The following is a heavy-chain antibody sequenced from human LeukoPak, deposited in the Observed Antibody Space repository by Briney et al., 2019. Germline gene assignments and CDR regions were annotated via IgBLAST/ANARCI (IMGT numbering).Heavy chain of an antibody. CDR2: ISYDGSNK. D-gene: IGHD3-22*01. CDR1: GFTFSSYA. CDR3: ARENYDSSGYYDLADY. J-gene: IGHJ4*02. V-gene: IGHV3-30-3*01. Sequence: GGSLRLSCAASGFTFSSYAMHWVRQAPGKGLEWVAVISYDGSNKYYADSVKGRFTISRDNSKNTLYLQMNSLRAEDTAVYYCARENYDSSGYYDLADYWGQGTLVTVSS.